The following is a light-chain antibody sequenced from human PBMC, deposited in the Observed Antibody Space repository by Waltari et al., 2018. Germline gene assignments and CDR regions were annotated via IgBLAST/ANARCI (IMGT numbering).Light chain of an antibody. V-gene: IGLV2-23*02. CDR2: EVS. CDR1: NNDVGSYDR. Sequence: QSALTQPASGSGSPGPAITISCPGTNNDVGSYDRVSWYQQHPGKAPKVMISEVSKRPSGVSNRFSGSKSGNTASLTISGLQAEDEADYYCCSYAGSSTFDWVFGGGTKLTVL. CDR3: CSYAGSSTFDWV. J-gene: IGLJ3*02.